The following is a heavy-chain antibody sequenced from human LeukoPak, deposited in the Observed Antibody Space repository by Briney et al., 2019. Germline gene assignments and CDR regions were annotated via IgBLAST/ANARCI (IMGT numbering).Heavy chain of an antibody. D-gene: IGHD3-3*01. CDR3: ASSPGRGGRFFY. V-gene: IGHV1-69*13. Sequence: SVKVSCKASGGTFSSYAISWVRQAPGQGLEWMGGIIPIFGTANYAQKFQGRVTIIADESTSTAYMELSSLRSEDTAVYYCASSPGRGGRFFYWGQGTLVTVSS. CDR2: IIPIFGTA. CDR1: GGTFSSYA. J-gene: IGHJ4*02.